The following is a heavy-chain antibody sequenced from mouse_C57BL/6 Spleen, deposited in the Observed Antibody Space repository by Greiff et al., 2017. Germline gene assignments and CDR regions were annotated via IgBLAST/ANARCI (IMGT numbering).Heavy chain of an antibody. J-gene: IGHJ3*01. V-gene: IGHV1-55*01. Sequence: QVQLQQPGAELVKPGASVKMSCKASGYTFTSYWITWVKQRPGQGLEWIGEIYPGSGSTNYNEKFKSKATLTVDTSSSTAYMQLSSLTSEDSAVYYCARKVDDYDEAPAYWGQGTLVTVSA. CDR1: GYTFTSYW. D-gene: IGHD2-4*01. CDR3: ARKVDDYDEAPAY. CDR2: IYPGSGST.